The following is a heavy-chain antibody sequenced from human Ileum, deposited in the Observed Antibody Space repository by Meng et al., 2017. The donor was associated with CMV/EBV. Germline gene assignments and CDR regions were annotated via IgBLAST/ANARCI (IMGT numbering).Heavy chain of an antibody. CDR2: IIPIFGTA. Sequence: KASGGNFSSYAISWVRQAPGQGLEWMGGIIPIFGTANYAQKFQGRVTMTRDTSTSTVYMELSSLRSEDTAVYYCAREGYSYGSPPDYWGQGTLVTVSS. V-gene: IGHV1-69*05. CDR3: AREGYSYGSPPDY. D-gene: IGHD5-18*01. CDR1: GGNFSSYA. J-gene: IGHJ4*02.